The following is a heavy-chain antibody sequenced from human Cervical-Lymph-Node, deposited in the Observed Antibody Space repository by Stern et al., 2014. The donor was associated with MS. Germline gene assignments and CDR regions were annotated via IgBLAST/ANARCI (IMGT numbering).Heavy chain of an antibody. J-gene: IGHJ6*02. CDR1: GYNFNDYF. V-gene: IGHV1-2*06. Sequence: QLVQSGAEVKSPGASLKVSCKTSGYNFNDYFTHWVRQVPGQGLEWMGRVHPTSGATIYAQKFQGRVAMTRDTSITTAYMELSRLTSDDTAMYYCARKNGMDVWGQGTAVTVS. CDR2: VHPTSGAT. CDR3: ARKNGMDV.